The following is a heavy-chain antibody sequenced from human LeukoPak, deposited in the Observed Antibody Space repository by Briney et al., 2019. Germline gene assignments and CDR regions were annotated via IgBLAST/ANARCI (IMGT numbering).Heavy chain of an antibody. CDR3: AKERIVVVIEYYFDY. CDR1: GFTFSSYV. Sequence: GGSLRLSCAASGFTFSSYVMSWVRQAPGKGLEWVSAISGSGGSTYYADSVKGRFTISRDNSKNTLYLQMNSLRAEDTAVYYCAKERIVVVIEYYFDYWGQGTLVTVSS. CDR2: ISGSGGST. D-gene: IGHD3-22*01. V-gene: IGHV3-23*01. J-gene: IGHJ4*02.